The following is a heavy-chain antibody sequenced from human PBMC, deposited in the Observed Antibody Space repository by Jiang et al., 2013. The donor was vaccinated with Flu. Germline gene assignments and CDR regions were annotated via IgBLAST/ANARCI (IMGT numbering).Heavy chain of an antibody. J-gene: IGHJ4*02. D-gene: IGHD6-25*01. CDR2: IFVGDSDT. V-gene: IGHV5-51*01. CDR1: GYTFTNYW. CDR3: ARHPRYSSGSSLFDY. Sequence: SGAEVKKPGESLKISCTGSGYTFTNYWIAWVRQMSGKGLEWMGSIFVGDSDTRYSPSFQGQVTISADKSMSTAYVQWSSLKASDTAMYYCARHPRYSSGSSLFDYWGQGTLVTVSS.